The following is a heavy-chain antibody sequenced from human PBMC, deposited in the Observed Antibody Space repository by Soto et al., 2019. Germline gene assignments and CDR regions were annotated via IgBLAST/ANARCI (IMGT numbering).Heavy chain of an antibody. CDR2: ISSSSSGR. V-gene: IGHV3-21*01. CDR3: ARTDLRYGSLDY. CDR1: GFTFSDYS. Sequence: EVQLVESGGGLVEPGGSLRLSCAASGFTFSDYSMNCVRQTPGKGLEWVSSISSSSSGRYHADSVMGRFTISRDNAKNSLYLQINSLRAEDTAVYYCARTDLRYGSLDYWGQGTLVTVYS. D-gene: IGHD5-18*01. J-gene: IGHJ4*02.